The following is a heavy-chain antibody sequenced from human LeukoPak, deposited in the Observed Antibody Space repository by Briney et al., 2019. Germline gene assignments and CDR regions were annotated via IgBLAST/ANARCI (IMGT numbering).Heavy chain of an antibody. V-gene: IGHV4-39*01. CDR1: GGSISSSNYY. Sequence: SETLSLTCSVSGGSISSSNYYWGWIRQPPGKGLEWIGSIYYSGSTYYNPSLKSRVTISVDTSKNQFSLKLSSVTAADTAVHYCARNKLRPGAFDYWGQGTLVTVSS. D-gene: IGHD1-7*01. CDR2: IYYSGST. CDR3: ARNKLRPGAFDY. J-gene: IGHJ4*02.